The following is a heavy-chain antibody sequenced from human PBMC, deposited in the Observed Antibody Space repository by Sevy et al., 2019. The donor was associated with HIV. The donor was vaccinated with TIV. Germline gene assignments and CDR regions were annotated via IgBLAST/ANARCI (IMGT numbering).Heavy chain of an antibody. CDR1: GFTVSSNY. Sequence: GGSLRLSCAASGFTVSSNYMSWVRQAPGKGLEWVSVIYSGEYTYYADSVKGRFTISKDISKNTLNLQMNSMRAEDTAIYYCATTSTPLYYYALHVWGQGTTVTVSS. CDR2: IYSGEYT. J-gene: IGHJ6*02. V-gene: IGHV3-53*01. CDR3: ATTSTPLYYYALHV. D-gene: IGHD1-26*01.